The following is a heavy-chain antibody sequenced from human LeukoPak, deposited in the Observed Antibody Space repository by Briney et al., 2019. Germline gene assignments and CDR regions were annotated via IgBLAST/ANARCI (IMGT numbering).Heavy chain of an antibody. Sequence: SETLSLTCTVSGGSISSYYWSWIRQPAGKGLEWIGRIYTSGSTNYNPSLKSRVTMSVDTSKNQFSLKLTSVTAADTALYFCARGMSAAYDYHWFDSWGQGTLVTVSS. V-gene: IGHV4-4*07. CDR1: GGSISSYY. J-gene: IGHJ5*01. D-gene: IGHD5-12*01. CDR3: ARGMSAAYDYHWFDS. CDR2: IYTSGST.